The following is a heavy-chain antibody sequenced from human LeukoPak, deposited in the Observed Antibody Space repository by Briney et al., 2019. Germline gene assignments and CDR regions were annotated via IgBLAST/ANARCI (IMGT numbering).Heavy chain of an antibody. V-gene: IGHV3-21*01. CDR2: INPTSGYI. CDR3: ARVGRGFWNFDY. CDR1: GFTFTSYT. J-gene: IGHJ4*02. D-gene: IGHD3-3*01. Sequence: GGSLRLSCAASGFTFTSYTMNWVRQAPGKGLEWVSSINPTSGYIYYSDSVKGRFTISRDNAKNSLYLQMNSLRAEDTAVYYCARVGRGFWNFDYWGQGTLVTVSS.